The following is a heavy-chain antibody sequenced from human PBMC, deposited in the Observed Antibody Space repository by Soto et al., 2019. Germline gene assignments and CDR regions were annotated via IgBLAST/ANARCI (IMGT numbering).Heavy chain of an antibody. D-gene: IGHD2-21*02. Sequence: PSETLSLTWAVSGGSISSSNWWSWVRQPPGKGLEWLGESYYSGSTNYNPSLKSRVTISVDKSKNQFSLKLSSVTAADTAVYYCATDRGGDLDSTGYCYCGMGVCGRGTRVAVCS. V-gene: IGHV4-4*02. CDR2: SYYSGST. J-gene: IGHJ6*02. CDR3: ATDRGGDLDSTGYCYCGMGV. CDR1: GGSISSSNW.